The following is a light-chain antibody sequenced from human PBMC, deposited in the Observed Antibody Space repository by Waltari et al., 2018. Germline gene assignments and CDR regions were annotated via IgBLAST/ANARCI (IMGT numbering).Light chain of an antibody. CDR1: SSDIGAYNF. CDR3: SSYTTGSTRYV. CDR2: GVK. J-gene: IGLJ1*01. Sequence: QSALTQPASVSGSPGQSITISCTGTSSDIGAYNFVSWYQKHPGKAPKVMIYGVKKRPSGCASRFAGSKSGNPASLTISGLQAEDEADYYCSSYTTGSTRYVFGSGTKVTVL. V-gene: IGLV2-14*03.